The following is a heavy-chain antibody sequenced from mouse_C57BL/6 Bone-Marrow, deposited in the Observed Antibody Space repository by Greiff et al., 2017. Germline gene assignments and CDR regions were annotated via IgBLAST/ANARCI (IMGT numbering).Heavy chain of an antibody. V-gene: IGHV5-6*01. Sequence: VQLKESGGDLVKPGGSLKLSCAASGFTFSSYGMSWVRQTPDKRLEWVATISSGGSYTYYPDSVKGRFTISRDNAKNTLYLQMSSLKSEDTAMYYCAGQGDYYCSSLGFAYWGQGTLVTVSA. CDR2: ISSGGSYT. J-gene: IGHJ3*01. D-gene: IGHD1-1*01. CDR1: GFTFSSYG. CDR3: AGQGDYYCSSLGFAY.